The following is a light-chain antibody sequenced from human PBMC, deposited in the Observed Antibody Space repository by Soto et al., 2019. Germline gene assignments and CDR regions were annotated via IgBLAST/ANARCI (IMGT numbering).Light chain of an antibody. CDR2: GAS. CDR3: QQYDSAPYT. V-gene: IGKV3-20*01. J-gene: IGKJ2*01. Sequence: EIVLTQSPGTLSLSPGERATLSCRASQTVSSSYLAWYQQKPGQAHRLLIYGASSRATGIPDSFSGSGSGKDFPLSISRLEPEDFAGYYCQQYDSAPYTFGQGTNREIK. CDR1: QTVSSSY.